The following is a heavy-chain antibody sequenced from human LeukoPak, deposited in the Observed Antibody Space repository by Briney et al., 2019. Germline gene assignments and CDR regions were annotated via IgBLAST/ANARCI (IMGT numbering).Heavy chain of an antibody. J-gene: IGHJ4*02. CDR3: VKNDGWFHLAQ. CDR2: IKTDGSET. CDR1: GFYFRDHW. Sequence: AGRSLRLSCAASGFYFRDHWMDWVRQAPGKGLEWVGHIKTDGSETYYLDSLKGRISISRDNTNNALYLQMNSLRVEDTAIYYCVKNDGWFHLAQWGQGTLVTVSS. V-gene: IGHV3-7*03. D-gene: IGHD6-19*01.